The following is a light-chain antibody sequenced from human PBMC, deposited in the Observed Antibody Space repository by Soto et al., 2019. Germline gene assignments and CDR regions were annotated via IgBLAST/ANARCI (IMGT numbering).Light chain of an antibody. J-gene: IGKJ5*01. V-gene: IGKV3D-20*02. CDR3: QQRNSWPPIT. CDR2: GAS. CDR1: QSVSTSY. Sequence: EIVLRQSPGTLSLSRGERATLSCRASQSVSTSYLAWYQQTPGQAPRLLIYGASSRATGIPDRFSGSRSGTDFTLTIRRLEPEDFALYYCQQRNSWPPITFGQGTRLEI.